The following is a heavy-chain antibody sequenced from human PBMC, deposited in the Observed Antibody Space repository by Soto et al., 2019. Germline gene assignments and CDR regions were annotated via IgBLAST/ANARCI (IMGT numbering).Heavy chain of an antibody. D-gene: IGHD3-22*01. CDR2: ISYDGSNK. V-gene: IGHV3-30-3*01. CDR3: ARDYERYYYDSSGYYGYYYYGMDV. J-gene: IGHJ6*02. Sequence: GSLRLSCAASGFTFSSYAMHWVRQAPGKGLEWVAVISYDGSNKYYADSVKGRFTISRDNSKNTLYLQMNSLRAEDTAVYYCARDYERYYYDSSGYYGYYYYGMDVWGQGTTVTV. CDR1: GFTFSSYA.